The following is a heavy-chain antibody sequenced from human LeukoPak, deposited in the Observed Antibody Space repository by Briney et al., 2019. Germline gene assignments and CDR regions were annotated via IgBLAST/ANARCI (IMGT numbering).Heavy chain of an antibody. CDR2: VSVSGGST. V-gene: IGHV3-23*01. Sequence: GGSLRLSCAASGFTFSSYAMSWVCQAPGKGLGWVSAVSVSGGSTYYADSVKGLLTISRDNSKNTLYLQMNSLRAEDTAVYYCAKDSGDYYDSSGPGFDYWGQGTLVTVSS. J-gene: IGHJ4*02. D-gene: IGHD3-22*01. CDR1: GFTFSSYA. CDR3: AKDSGDYYDSSGPGFDY.